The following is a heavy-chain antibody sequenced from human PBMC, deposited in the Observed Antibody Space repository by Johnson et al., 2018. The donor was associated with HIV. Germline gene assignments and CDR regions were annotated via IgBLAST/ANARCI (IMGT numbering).Heavy chain of an antibody. D-gene: IGHD6-13*01. J-gene: IGHJ3*02. CDR1: GFTFINSA. CDR3: ARDRFYSSSWEGAADAFDI. V-gene: IGHV3-30-3*01. Sequence: VQLVESGGGVVQPGRALRLSCAASGFTFINSAMHWVRQAPGKGLEWVAVISYDGNNKFQADSVKGRFTISRDNAKNSLYLQMNSLRAEDTALYYCARDRFYSSSWEGAADAFDIWGQGTMVTVSS. CDR2: ISYDGNNK.